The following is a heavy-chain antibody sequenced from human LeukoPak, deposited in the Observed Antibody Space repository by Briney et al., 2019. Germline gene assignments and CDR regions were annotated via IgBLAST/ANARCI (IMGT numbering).Heavy chain of an antibody. CDR1: GYTLTSYG. J-gene: IGHJ4*02. D-gene: IGHD6-13*01. CDR2: ICAYKGNT. V-gene: IGHV1-18*04. CDR3: ARDEGSRFGIAAAGTSY. Sequence: ASVKVSCKASGYTLTSYGISWVRQAPGQGLEWMGGICAYKGNTKYAQKLQGRVTMTTDTSTSTGYKELKRLRSDDTAVYDCARDEGSRFGIAAAGTSYWGQGTLVTVSS.